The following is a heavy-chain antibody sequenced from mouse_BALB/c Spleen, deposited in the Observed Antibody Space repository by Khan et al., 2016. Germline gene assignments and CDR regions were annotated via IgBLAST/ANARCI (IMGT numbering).Heavy chain of an antibody. Sequence: EVQLQESGGGLVKPGRSLKLSCAASGFIFSSYTMSWVRQTPEKRLEWVATISSGGSYIYYPDSVKGRFTISSDNAKKTLYLQMSSLKSEDTAMXYCTNIYDGYCGFTYWGQGTLVTVSA. CDR2: ISSGGSYI. J-gene: IGHJ3*01. V-gene: IGHV5-6-4*01. CDR3: TNIYDGYCGFTY. D-gene: IGHD2-3*01. CDR1: GFIFSSYT.